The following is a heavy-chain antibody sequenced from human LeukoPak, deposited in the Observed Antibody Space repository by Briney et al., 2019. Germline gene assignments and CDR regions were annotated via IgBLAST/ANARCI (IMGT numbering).Heavy chain of an antibody. D-gene: IGHD2-8*01. CDR1: GFNFGGFS. CDR2: MNEYGGDI. CDR3: ARPRGCNSGRCNNFDY. J-gene: IGHJ4*01. V-gene: IGHV3-7*01. Sequence: GGSLRLSCAASGFNFGGFSMSWVRQAPGKGPERVSHMNEYGGDIFYVDSVKDRFTISRDNAKNSLYLQRNSLRVEDTAVYFCARPRGCNSGRCNNFDYWGQGTLVTVSS.